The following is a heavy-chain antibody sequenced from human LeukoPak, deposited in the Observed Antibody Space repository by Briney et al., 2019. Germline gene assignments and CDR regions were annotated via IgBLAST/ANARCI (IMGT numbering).Heavy chain of an antibody. CDR2: IYTSGST. D-gene: IGHD3-9*01. J-gene: IGHJ4*02. CDR3: ARGLLHYDILTGYYNKYFDY. V-gene: IGHV4-39*07. CDR1: GVSISSSNSY. Sequence: PSETLSLTCTVSGVSISSSNSYWGWIRQPPGKGLEWIGRIYTSGSTNYNPSLKSRVTISVDTSKNQFSLKLSSVTAADTAVYYCARGLLHYDILTGYYNKYFDYWGQGTLVTVSS.